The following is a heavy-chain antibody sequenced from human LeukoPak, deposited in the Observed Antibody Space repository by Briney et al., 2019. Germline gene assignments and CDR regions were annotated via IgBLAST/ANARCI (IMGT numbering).Heavy chain of an antibody. D-gene: IGHD6-19*01. J-gene: IGHJ1*01. CDR2: ASGSGAST. Sequence: GGSLRLSCAASGFRFITYAINWVRQAPGKGLEWVSSASGSGASTYYADSVKGRFTISRDNSNNTVYLQMTSLRAEDTALYYCAKDWYSSGSGYFQNWGQGTLVIVSS. CDR1: GFRFITYA. V-gene: IGHV3-23*01. CDR3: AKDWYSSGSGYFQN.